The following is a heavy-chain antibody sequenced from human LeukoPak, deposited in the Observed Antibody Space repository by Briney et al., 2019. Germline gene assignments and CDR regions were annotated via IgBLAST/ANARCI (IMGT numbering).Heavy chain of an antibody. D-gene: IGHD2-2*01. CDR2: INPNSGGT. J-gene: IGHJ4*02. CDR3: AREGSTSPSYFDY. CDR1: GYTFTNYY. V-gene: IGHV1-2*02. Sequence: ASVKVSCKASGYTFTNYYMHWARQAPGQGLEWMGWINPNSGGTNYAQKFQGRVTMTRDTSISTAYMELSRLRSDDTAVYYCAREGSTSPSYFDYWGQGTLVTVSS.